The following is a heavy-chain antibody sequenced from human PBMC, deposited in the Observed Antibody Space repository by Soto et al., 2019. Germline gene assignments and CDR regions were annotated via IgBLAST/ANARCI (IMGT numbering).Heavy chain of an antibody. CDR3: ARGVVRGVGSCGY. D-gene: IGHD3-10*01. V-gene: IGHV1-3*01. Sequence: ASVKVSCKASGYSFTGYSMHWVRQAPGQRLEWMGWINAGNGNTKYSQKFQGRVTITRDTSASTAYMELSSLRSEDTAVYYCARGVVRGVGSCGYWGQGTLVTVSS. J-gene: IGHJ4*02. CDR2: INAGNGNT. CDR1: GYSFTGYS.